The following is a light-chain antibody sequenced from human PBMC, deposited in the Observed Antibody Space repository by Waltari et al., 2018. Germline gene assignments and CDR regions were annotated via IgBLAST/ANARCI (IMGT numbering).Light chain of an antibody. CDR2: WAS. CDR1: QSVLYNSNGKNY. Sequence: DIVLTQSPDSLAVSLGERATINCKYSQSVLYNSNGKNYLAWYQQKPGQPPTLLIYWASTRQSGVPDRFSGSGSGTDFTLTINSLQAEDVAVYYCQQYYRSRTFGQGTKVEIK. CDR3: QQYYRSRT. V-gene: IGKV4-1*01. J-gene: IGKJ1*01.